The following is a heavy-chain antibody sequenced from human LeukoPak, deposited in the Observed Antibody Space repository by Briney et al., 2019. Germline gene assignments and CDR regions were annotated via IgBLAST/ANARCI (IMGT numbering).Heavy chain of an antibody. D-gene: IGHD4-23*01. Sequence: ASVKVSCKASGYSFTSHYLHWVRQAPGQGLEWMGVINPRGTATIYAEKFKSRIILTRDMSTTTDYMELSSLTSDDTAVYYCARDNSMLERGWWFVPWGQGTLVTVSS. CDR1: GYSFTSHY. CDR3: ARDNSMLERGWWFVP. J-gene: IGHJ5*02. V-gene: IGHV1-46*01. CDR2: INPRGTAT.